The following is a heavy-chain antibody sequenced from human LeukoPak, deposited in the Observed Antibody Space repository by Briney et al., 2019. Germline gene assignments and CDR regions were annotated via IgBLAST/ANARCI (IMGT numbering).Heavy chain of an antibody. V-gene: IGHV4-34*01. Sequence: SETLSLTCAVYGGSFSGYYWSWIRQPPGKGLEWIGEINHSGSTNYNPSLKSRVTISVDTSKNQFSLKLSSVTAADTAVYHCARGSNYYYGSGSYYTRKYYFDYWGQGTLVTVSS. J-gene: IGHJ4*02. CDR1: GGSFSGYY. CDR3: ARGSNYYYGSGSYYTRKYYFDY. CDR2: INHSGST. D-gene: IGHD3-10*01.